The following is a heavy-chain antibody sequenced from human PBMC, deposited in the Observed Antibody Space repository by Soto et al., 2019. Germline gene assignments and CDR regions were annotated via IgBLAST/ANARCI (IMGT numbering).Heavy chain of an antibody. V-gene: IGHV3-30-3*01. D-gene: IGHD1-26*01. CDR2: ISYDGSNK. Sequence: QVQLVESGGGVVQPGRSLRLSCAASGFTFSSYAMHWVRQAPGKGLEWVAVISYDGSNKYYADSVKGRFTISRDNSKNTLYLQMNSLRAEDTAVYYCARDSWELLMDYYYGMDVWGQGTTVTVSS. J-gene: IGHJ6*02. CDR3: ARDSWELLMDYYYGMDV. CDR1: GFTFSSYA.